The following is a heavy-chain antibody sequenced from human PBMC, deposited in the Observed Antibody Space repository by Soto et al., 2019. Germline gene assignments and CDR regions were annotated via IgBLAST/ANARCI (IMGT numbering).Heavy chain of an antibody. Sequence: PSETLSLTCTVSGGSVSSGSYYWTWIRQSPGKGLEWIGYVHYSGRTNYNPSLKSRVTVSLDTSKNQFSLKLRSVTAADTAVYYCASSSLYGMDVWGQGTTVTVSS. CDR3: ASSSLYGMDV. V-gene: IGHV4-61*01. J-gene: IGHJ6*02. CDR2: VHYSGRT. CDR1: GGSVSSGSYY.